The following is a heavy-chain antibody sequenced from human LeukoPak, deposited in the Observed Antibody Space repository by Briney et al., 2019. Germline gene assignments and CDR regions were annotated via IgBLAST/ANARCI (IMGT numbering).Heavy chain of an antibody. D-gene: IGHD6-19*01. CDR3: ARSSEYSSGWSLFDY. CDR2: IYSGGST. V-gene: IGHV3-53*01. J-gene: IGHJ4*02. CDR1: GFTVSSNY. Sequence: GGSLRLSCAASGFTVSSNYMSWVRQAPGKGLEWVSVIYSGGSTYYAESVKGRFTISRDNSKNTLYLQMNSLRAEDTAVYYCARSSEYSSGWSLFDYWGQGTLVTVSS.